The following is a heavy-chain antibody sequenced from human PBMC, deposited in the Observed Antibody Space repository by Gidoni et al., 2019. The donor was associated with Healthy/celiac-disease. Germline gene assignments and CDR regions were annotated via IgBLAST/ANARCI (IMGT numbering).Heavy chain of an antibody. CDR1: GGSIRSSSYY. V-gene: IGHV4-39*01. CDR2: IYYSGST. D-gene: IGHD6-19*01. Sequence: QLQLQESGPGLVKPSETLSLTCTVSGGSIRSSSYYWGWIRQPPGKGLEWIGSIYYSGSTYYNPSLKSRVTISVDTSKNQFSLKLSSVTAADTAVYYCARHVKAVSYYYGMDVWGQGTTVTVSS. CDR3: ARHVKAVSYYYGMDV. J-gene: IGHJ6*02.